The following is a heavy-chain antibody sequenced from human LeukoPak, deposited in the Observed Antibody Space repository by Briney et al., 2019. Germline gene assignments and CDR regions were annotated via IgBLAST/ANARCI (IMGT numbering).Heavy chain of an antibody. CDR2: ISSSGSTI. CDR1: GGSIRSTSYY. CDR3: ARGLTFSGRYFDWLFA. V-gene: IGHV3-48*03. D-gene: IGHD3-9*01. Sequence: LSLTCTVSGGSIRSTSYYWGWVRQAPGKGLEWVSYISSSGSTIYYADSVKGRFTISRDNAKNSLYLQMNSLRAEDTAVYYCARGLTFSGRYFDWLFAWGQGTLVTVSS. J-gene: IGHJ4*02.